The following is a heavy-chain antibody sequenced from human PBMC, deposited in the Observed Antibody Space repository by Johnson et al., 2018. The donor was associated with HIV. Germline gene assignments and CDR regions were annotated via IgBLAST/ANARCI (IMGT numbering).Heavy chain of an antibody. V-gene: IGHV3-66*01. J-gene: IGHJ3*02. CDR2: IYSGGST. Sequence: VQLVESGGGVVQPGGSLRLSCGVSGFAVSSNYMSWVHQAPGQGLEWVSIIYSGGSTYYAESVKGRFTISRDNSKNTLYLQMNSLRAEDTAVYYCAKVQQLGPGGTFDIWGQGTMVTVSS. CDR3: AKVQQLGPGGTFDI. D-gene: IGHD6-13*01. CDR1: GFAVSSNY.